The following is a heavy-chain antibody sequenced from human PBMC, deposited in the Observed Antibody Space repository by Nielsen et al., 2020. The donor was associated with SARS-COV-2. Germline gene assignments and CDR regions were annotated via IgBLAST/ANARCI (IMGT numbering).Heavy chain of an antibody. J-gene: IGHJ4*02. Sequence: ETLSLTCAVYGGSFSGYSWSWIRQPPGKGLEWIGEINHSGTTNYNPSLKSRVIISVDTSKNQFSLKLSSVTAADTAVYYCARRLGYYFDYWGQGTLVTVSS. CDR3: ARRLGYYFDY. CDR1: GGSFSGYS. D-gene: IGHD3-22*01. V-gene: IGHV4-34*01. CDR2: INHSGTT.